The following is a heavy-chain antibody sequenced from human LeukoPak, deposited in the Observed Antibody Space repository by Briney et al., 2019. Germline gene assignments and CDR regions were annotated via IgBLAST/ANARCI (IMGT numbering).Heavy chain of an antibody. Sequence: GGSLRLSCAASGFIFSDYTMNWVRQAPGKGMEWVSSISPDSSYIFYADSVKGRFTISRDNAKNSLYLQMNSLKVEDTATYYCANNLYCASASCLWGQGTLVSVSS. CDR3: ANNLYCASASCL. D-gene: IGHD2-2*01. CDR2: ISPDSSYI. CDR1: GFIFSDYT. V-gene: IGHV3-21*01. J-gene: IGHJ4*02.